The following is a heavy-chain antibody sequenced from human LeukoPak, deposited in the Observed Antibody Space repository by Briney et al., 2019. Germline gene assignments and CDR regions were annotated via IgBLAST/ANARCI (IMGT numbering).Heavy chain of an antibody. J-gene: IGHJ4*02. D-gene: IGHD6-13*01. CDR1: GFTFDDYA. Sequence: GGSLRLSCAASGFTFDDYAMHWVRQTPGKGLEWVSLISGDGGSTYYADSVKGRFTIFRDNSKNSLYLQMNSLRTEDTALYYCAKDGSSSSPFDYWGQGTLVTVSS. V-gene: IGHV3-43*02. CDR3: AKDGSSSSPFDY. CDR2: ISGDGGST.